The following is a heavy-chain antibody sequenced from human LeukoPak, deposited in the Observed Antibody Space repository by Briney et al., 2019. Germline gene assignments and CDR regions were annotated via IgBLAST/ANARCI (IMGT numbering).Heavy chain of an antibody. V-gene: IGHV1-2*02. CDR2: INPNSGGT. Sequence: ASVKVSCKASGYTFTGYYMHWVRQAPGQGLEWMGWINPNSGGTNYAQKFQGRVTMTRDTSISTAYMELSRLRSDDTAVYYCAIEPSRDFWSGYYRSPVDYWGQGTLVTVSS. D-gene: IGHD3-3*01. J-gene: IGHJ4*02. CDR1: GYTFTGYY. CDR3: AIEPSRDFWSGYYRSPVDY.